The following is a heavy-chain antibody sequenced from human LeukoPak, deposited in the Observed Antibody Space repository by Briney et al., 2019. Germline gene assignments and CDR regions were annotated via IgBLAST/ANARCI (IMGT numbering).Heavy chain of an antibody. CDR1: GFRFDSYS. Sequence: GGSLRLSCAAFGFRFDSYSMNWVRQAPGRGLEWVASIKQDGSEKYYVDSVKGRFSISRDNAKNSLYLQMNSLTADDTAVYYCARERWDLISNKYYYYGLDVWGQGTTVTVSS. CDR3: ARERWDLISNKYYYYGLDV. CDR2: IKQDGSEK. V-gene: IGHV3-7*03. J-gene: IGHJ6*02. D-gene: IGHD1-26*01.